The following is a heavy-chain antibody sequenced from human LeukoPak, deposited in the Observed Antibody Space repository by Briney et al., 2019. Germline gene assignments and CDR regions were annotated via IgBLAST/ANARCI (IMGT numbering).Heavy chain of an antibody. D-gene: IGHD3-22*01. J-gene: IGHJ3*02. V-gene: IGHV3-30*18. CDR2: ISYDGSNK. CDR3: AKGRSTYYYDSSGYDAFDI. CDR1: GFTFSSYG. Sequence: PGRSLRLSCAASGFTFSSYGMHWVRQAPGKGLEWVGVISYDGSNKYYADSVKGRFTISRDNSKNTLYLQMNSLRAEDTAVYYCAKGRSTYYYDSSGYDAFDIWGQGTMVTVSS.